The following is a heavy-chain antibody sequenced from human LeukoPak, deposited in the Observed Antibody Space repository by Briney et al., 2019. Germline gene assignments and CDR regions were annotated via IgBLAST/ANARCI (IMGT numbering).Heavy chain of an antibody. CDR2: IYPVDSAT. CDR1: GYSFTSYW. V-gene: IGHV5-51*01. J-gene: IGHJ6*02. D-gene: IGHD6-13*01. CDR3: ARIAAPTGNGMDV. Sequence: GESLKISRKGSGYSFTSYWIGCVRQMPGKGLEWKGIIYPVDSATRYSPSFQGQVTISADKSISTAYLQWSSLKASDTAMYYCARIAAPTGNGMDVWGQGTTVTVSS.